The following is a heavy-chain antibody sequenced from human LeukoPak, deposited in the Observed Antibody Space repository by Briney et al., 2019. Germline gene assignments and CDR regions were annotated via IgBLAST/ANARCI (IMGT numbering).Heavy chain of an antibody. V-gene: IGHV1-2*02. Sequence: ASVKVSCKVSGYTLTELSMHWVRQAPGQGLEWMGWINPNSGGTNYAQKFQGRVTMTRDTSISTAYMELSRLRSDDTAVYYCARSIVGATTDFDYWGQGTLVTVSS. CDR2: INPNSGGT. J-gene: IGHJ4*02. CDR1: GYTLTELS. D-gene: IGHD1-26*01. CDR3: ARSIVGATTDFDY.